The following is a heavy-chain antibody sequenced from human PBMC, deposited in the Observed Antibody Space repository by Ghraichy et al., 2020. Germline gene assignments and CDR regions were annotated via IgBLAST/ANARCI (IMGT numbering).Heavy chain of an antibody. D-gene: IGHD3-10*01. V-gene: IGHV4-59*08. J-gene: IGHJ3*02. CDR1: GGSMNSYY. Sequence: TLSLTCTVSGGSMNSYYWNWIRQPPGKGLEWIGYVYDSETKYNPSLKSRLTISVDMSKNQFSLKMTSLTAADTAVYYCARSFYYGSGSYAFDIWGQGTKVAVSS. CDR2: VYDSET. CDR3: ARSFYYGSGSYAFDI.